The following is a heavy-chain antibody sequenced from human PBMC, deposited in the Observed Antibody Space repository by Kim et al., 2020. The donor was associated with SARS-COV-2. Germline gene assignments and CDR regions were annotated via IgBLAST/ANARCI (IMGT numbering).Heavy chain of an antibody. Sequence: SETLSLTCAVYGGSFSGYYWSWIRQPPGKGLEWSGEINHSGSTNYNPSLKSRVTISVDTSKNQFSLKLSSVTAADTAVYYCARELWFRSYYMDVWGKGTT. CDR3: ARELWFRSYYMDV. CDR1: GGSFSGYY. V-gene: IGHV4-34*01. CDR2: INHSGST. D-gene: IGHD5-18*01. J-gene: IGHJ6*03.